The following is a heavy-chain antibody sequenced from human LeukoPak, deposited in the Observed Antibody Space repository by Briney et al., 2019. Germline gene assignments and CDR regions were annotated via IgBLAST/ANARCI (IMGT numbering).Heavy chain of an antibody. CDR3: ARRAMVRGVISYRTRYYFDY. V-gene: IGHV4-4*07. CDR1: GGSISSYY. J-gene: IGHJ4*02. CDR2: IYTSGST. Sequence: SETLSLTCTVSGGSISSYYWSWIRQPAGKGLEWIGRIYTSGSTNYNPSLKSRVTISVDTSKNQFSLKLSSVTAADTAVYYCARRAMVRGVISYRTRYYFDYWGQGTLVTVSS. D-gene: IGHD3-10*01.